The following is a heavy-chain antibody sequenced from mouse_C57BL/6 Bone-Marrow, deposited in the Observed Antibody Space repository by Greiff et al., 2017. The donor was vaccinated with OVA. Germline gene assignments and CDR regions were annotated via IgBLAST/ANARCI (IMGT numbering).Heavy chain of an antibody. CDR3: ARSPLLCLDY. J-gene: IGHJ2*01. D-gene: IGHD2-1*01. V-gene: IGHV1-81*01. CDR1: GYTFTSYG. Sequence: QVTLKESGAELARPGASVKLSCKASGYTFTSYGISWVKQRTGQGLEWIGEIYPRSGNTYYNEKFKGKATLTADKSSSTAYMELRSLTSEDSAVYFCARSPLLCLDYWGQGTTLTVSS. CDR2: IYPRSGNT.